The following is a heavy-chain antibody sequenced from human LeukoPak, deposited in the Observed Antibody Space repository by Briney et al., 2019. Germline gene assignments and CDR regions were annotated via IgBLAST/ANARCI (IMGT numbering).Heavy chain of an antibody. J-gene: IGHJ5*02. CDR3: ARDARPPQGYCSSTSCLNWFDP. D-gene: IGHD2-2*01. CDR2: INYSGST. Sequence: KTSETLSLTCTVSGGSISSYHWSWIRQPPGNGLEWIGYINYSGSTDYNPSLKSRVTISVDTSKNQFSLKLSSVTAADTAVYYCARDARPPQGYCSSTSCLNWFDPWGQGTLVTVSS. CDR1: GGSISSYH. V-gene: IGHV4-59*01.